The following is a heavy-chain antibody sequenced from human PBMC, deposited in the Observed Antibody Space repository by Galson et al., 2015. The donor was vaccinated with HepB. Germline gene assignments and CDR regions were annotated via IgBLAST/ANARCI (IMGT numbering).Heavy chain of an antibody. D-gene: IGHD6-19*01. CDR2: INTNTGNP. CDR3: ARDQRWLGRQGFDY. J-gene: IGHJ4*02. CDR1: GYTFTSYA. V-gene: IGHV7-4-1*02. Sequence: SVKVSCKASGYTFTSYAMNWVRQAPGQGLEWMGWINTNTGNPTYAQGFTGRFVFSLDTSVSTAYLQISSLKAEDTAVYYCARDQRWLGRQGFDYWGQGTLVTVSS.